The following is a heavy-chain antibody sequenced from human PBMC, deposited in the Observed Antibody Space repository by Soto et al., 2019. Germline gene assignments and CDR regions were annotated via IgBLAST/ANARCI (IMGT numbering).Heavy chain of an antibody. D-gene: IGHD3-22*01. CDR1: GFTFSSYA. CDR3: ARDLNYYDSSGYYSMAY. CDR2: ISYDGSNK. Sequence: GGSLRLSCAASGFTFSSYAVHWVRQAPGKGLEWVAVISYDGSNKYYADSVKGRFTISRDNSKNTLYLQMNSLRAEDTAVYYCARDLNYYDSSGYYSMAYWGQGTLVTVSS. V-gene: IGHV3-30-3*01. J-gene: IGHJ4*02.